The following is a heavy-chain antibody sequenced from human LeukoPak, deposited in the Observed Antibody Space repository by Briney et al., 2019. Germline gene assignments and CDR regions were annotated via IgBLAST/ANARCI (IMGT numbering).Heavy chain of an antibody. J-gene: IGHJ5*02. CDR3: ARPRGSRSSGWYIWDWFDP. D-gene: IGHD6-19*01. Sequence: SETLSLTCTVSGGSISSSSYYWGWIRQPPGKGLEWIGTIYYSGSTYYNPSLKSRVTISVDTSKNQFSLKLSSVTAADTAVYYCARPRGSRSSGWYIWDWFDPWGQGTLVTVSS. CDR1: GGSISSSSYY. CDR2: IYYSGST. V-gene: IGHV4-39*07.